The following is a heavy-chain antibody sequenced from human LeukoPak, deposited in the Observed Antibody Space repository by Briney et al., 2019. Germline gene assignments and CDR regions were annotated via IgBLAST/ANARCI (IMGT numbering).Heavy chain of an antibody. CDR2: ISAYNSNT. CDR3: ARDIALHYYDSSGNIDY. Sequence: ASVKVPCKASGYTFTSYGISWVRQAPGQGLEWMGWISAYNSNTNYAQKLQGRVTMTTDTSTSTAYMELRSLRSDDTAVYYCARDIALHYYDSSGNIDYWGQGTLVTVSS. J-gene: IGHJ4*02. CDR1: GYTFTSYG. V-gene: IGHV1-18*01. D-gene: IGHD3-22*01.